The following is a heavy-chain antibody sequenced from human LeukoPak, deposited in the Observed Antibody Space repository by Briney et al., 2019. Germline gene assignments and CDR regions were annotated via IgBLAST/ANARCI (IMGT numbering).Heavy chain of an antibody. CDR1: GYTLTDLS. CDR3: ATVSF. V-gene: IGHV1-24*01. Sequence: ASVTVSCKVSGYTLTDLSMNWLRQAPGKGLEWMGGVDPDDGETIYAQKFQGRVTMTEDTSTDTAYMELITLTSEDTAVYYCATVSFWGQGTLVTVSS. J-gene: IGHJ4*02. CDR2: VDPDDGET. D-gene: IGHD3-16*01.